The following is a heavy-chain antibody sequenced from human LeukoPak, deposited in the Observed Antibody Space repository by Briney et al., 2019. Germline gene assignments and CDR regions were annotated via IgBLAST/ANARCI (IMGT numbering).Heavy chain of an antibody. J-gene: IGHJ3*02. D-gene: IGHD3-10*01. CDR2: IYYSGGT. V-gene: IGHV4-31*03. CDR1: GGSISSGGYY. CDR3: ARGMARGSYAFDI. Sequence: SQTLSLTCTVSGGSISSGGYYWSWIRQHPGKGLEWIGYIYYSGGTYYNPSLKSRVTISVDTSKNQFSLKLSSVTAADTAVYYCARGMARGSYAFDIWGQGTMVTVSS.